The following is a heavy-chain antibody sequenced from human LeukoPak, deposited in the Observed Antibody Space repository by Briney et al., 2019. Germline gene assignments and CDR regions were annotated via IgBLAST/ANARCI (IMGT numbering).Heavy chain of an antibody. CDR1: ADSISTYY. V-gene: IGHV4-59*01. D-gene: IGHD6-19*01. J-gene: IGHJ4*02. CDR3: ARAKKAVAGFFDY. CDR2: IYYSGST. Sequence: SETLSLTCTVSADSISTYYWSWIGQPPGKGLEWIGYIYYSGSTNYNPSLKRGVTISVDPSSKQLSLKLGSVTAADTAVYYCARAKKAVAGFFDYWGQGTLVTVSS.